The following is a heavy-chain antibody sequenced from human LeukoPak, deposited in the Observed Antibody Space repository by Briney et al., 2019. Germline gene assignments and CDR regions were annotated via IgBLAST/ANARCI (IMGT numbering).Heavy chain of an antibody. CDR1: GYTFSNYG. J-gene: IGHJ4*02. CDR3: GRKGGGGYDSGTYYTYFFDY. D-gene: IGHD3-22*01. CDR2: ISANNGDT. Sequence: GASVKVSCKASGYTFSNYGISWVRQALGQGLEWMGWISANNGDTNYVQKFQGRVTMTTDTSTSTAYMELTSLRSDDTAMYYCGRKGGGGYDSGTYYTYFFDYWGQGTLVTVSS. V-gene: IGHV1-18*01.